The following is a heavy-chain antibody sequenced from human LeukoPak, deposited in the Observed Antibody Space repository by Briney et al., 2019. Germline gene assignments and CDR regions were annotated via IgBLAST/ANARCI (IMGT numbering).Heavy chain of an antibody. Sequence: SETLSLTCTVSVGSISSGGYYWSWIRQHPGKGLEWIGYIYYSGSTYYNPSLQSRVTISVDTSKNQFSLKLSSVTAADTAVYYCARVGSRAARPVDYWGQGTLVTVSS. CDR3: ARVGSRAARPVDY. J-gene: IGHJ4*02. CDR1: VGSISSGGYY. D-gene: IGHD6-6*01. CDR2: IYYSGST. V-gene: IGHV4-31*03.